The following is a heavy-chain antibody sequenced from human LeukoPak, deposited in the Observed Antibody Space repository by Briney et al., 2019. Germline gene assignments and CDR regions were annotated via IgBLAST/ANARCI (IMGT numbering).Heavy chain of an antibody. CDR2: IKSKTDGGTA. J-gene: IGHJ4*02. V-gene: IGHV3-15*01. CDR1: GFTFSSYA. D-gene: IGHD3-3*01. CDR3: TTAPDSMDC. Sequence: PGGSLRLSCAASGFTFSSYAMTWVRQAPGKGPEWVGRIKSKTDGGTAEHAAPVKGRFTISRDDSQNTLYMQMNSLRPGDTAVYYCTTAPDSMDCWGQGTLVTVSS.